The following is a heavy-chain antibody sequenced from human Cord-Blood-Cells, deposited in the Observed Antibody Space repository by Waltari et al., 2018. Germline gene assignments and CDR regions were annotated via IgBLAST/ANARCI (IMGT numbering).Heavy chain of an antibody. J-gene: IGHJ4*02. CDR2: IYYSWST. D-gene: IGHD3-3*01. V-gene: IGHV4-39*01. CDR1: GGSISSSSYY. CDR3: ASRLGSGYDY. Sequence: QLQLQESGPGLVKPSETLSLTCTVSGGSISSSSYYWGWIRQPPGKGLEWIGSIYYSWSTYYNPSLKRRVTISVDTSKNQFSLKLSSVTAADTAVYYCASRLGSGYDYWGQGTLVTVSS.